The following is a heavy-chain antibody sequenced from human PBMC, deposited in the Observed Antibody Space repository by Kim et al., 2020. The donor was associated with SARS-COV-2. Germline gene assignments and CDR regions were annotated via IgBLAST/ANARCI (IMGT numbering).Heavy chain of an antibody. CDR1: GYTFTSYA. D-gene: IGHD6-13*01. CDR2: INTNTGNP. Sequence: ASVKVSCKASGYTFTSYAMNWVRQAPGQGLEWMGWINTNTGNPSYAQGFTGRFVFSLDTSVSTAYLQISSLKAEDTAVYYCARLTSSSWYMVFDPWGQGTLVTVSS. V-gene: IGHV7-4-1*02. J-gene: IGHJ5*02. CDR3: ARLTSSSWYMVFDP.